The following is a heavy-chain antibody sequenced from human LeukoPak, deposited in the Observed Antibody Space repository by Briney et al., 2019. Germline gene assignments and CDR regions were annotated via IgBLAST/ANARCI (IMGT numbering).Heavy chain of an antibody. Sequence: GGSLRLPCAASGFTFSSYAMSWVRQAPGKGLEWVSAISGSGGSTYYADSVKGRFTISRDNSKNTLYLQMNSLRAEDTAVYYCAKDARRRTTGPYYYYYMDVWGKGTTVTVSS. J-gene: IGHJ6*03. V-gene: IGHV3-23*01. CDR3: AKDARRRTTGPYYYYYMDV. CDR1: GFTFSSYA. D-gene: IGHD1-1*01. CDR2: ISGSGGST.